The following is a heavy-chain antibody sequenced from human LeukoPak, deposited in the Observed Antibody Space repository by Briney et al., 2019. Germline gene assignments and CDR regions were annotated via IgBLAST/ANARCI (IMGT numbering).Heavy chain of an antibody. V-gene: IGHV1-8*01. CDR3: ARGGDGYSYYYYYMDV. Sequence: ASVRVSCKASGYTFTSYDIDWVRQATGQGLECRGWMNPNSGNTGYAQKFQGRVTMTRNTSISTAYMELSSLRSEDTAVYYCARGGDGYSYYYYYMDVWGKGTTVTVSS. CDR1: GYTFTSYD. J-gene: IGHJ6*03. CDR2: MNPNSGNT. D-gene: IGHD5-24*01.